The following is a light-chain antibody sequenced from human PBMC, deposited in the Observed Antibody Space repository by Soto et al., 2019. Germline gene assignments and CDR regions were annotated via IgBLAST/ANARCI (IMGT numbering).Light chain of an antibody. V-gene: IGKV3-11*01. J-gene: IGKJ2*01. CDR1: QSVSSY. CDR3: QQRSNWPPYT. Sequence: EIVLTQSPATLSLSPGERATLSCRASQSVSSYLAWYQQKPGQAPRLLIYDASNRATGIPARFSGSGSGTDFPLPIRSLEPEDFAVYYCQQRSNWPPYTFGQGTKLEIK. CDR2: DAS.